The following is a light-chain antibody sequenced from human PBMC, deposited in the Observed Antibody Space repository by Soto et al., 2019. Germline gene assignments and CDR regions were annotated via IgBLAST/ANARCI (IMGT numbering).Light chain of an antibody. CDR3: QQSYSTLHT. Sequence: DIQMTQSPSSLSASVGDRVTITCRASQTISSFLSWYQQNPGKAPKLLIYAASSLQSGVPSRFSGSGSGTDFTLTISSLQPADFATYYCQQSYSTLHTFGQGTRLEIK. J-gene: IGKJ2*01. V-gene: IGKV1-39*01. CDR1: QTISSF. CDR2: AAS.